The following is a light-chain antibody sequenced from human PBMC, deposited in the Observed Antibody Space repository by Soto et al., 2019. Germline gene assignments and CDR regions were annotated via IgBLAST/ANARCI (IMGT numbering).Light chain of an antibody. CDR1: SSDIGAYNY. J-gene: IGLJ3*02. CDR2: GVS. Sequence: QSVLTQPAPVTGSPGQSSTISCTRTSSDIGAYNYVSWYQQHPDRAPKLMIYGVSDRPSGVSNRFSGSKSGNTASLTISGLQAEDEADYYCNSFTNSSTVVFGGGTKVTVL. V-gene: IGLV2-14*01. CDR3: NSFTNSSTVV.